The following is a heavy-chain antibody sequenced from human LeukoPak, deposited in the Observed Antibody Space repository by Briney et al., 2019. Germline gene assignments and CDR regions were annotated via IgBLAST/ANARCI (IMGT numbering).Heavy chain of an antibody. V-gene: IGHV1-2*06. J-gene: IGHJ4*02. Sequence: ASVKGSCKASGYTFTGYYMHWVRQAPGQGLEWMGRINPNSGGTNYAQKFQGRVTMTRDTSISTAYMELSRLRSDDTAVYYCASSGYDSSGYYFDYWGQGTLVTVSS. CDR2: INPNSGGT. CDR3: ASSGYDSSGYYFDY. D-gene: IGHD3-22*01. CDR1: GYTFTGYY.